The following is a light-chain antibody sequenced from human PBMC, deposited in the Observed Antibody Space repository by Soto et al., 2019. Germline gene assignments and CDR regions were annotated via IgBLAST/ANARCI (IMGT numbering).Light chain of an antibody. CDR1: SSDVGGEHY. CDR3: SSDSTTSTLV. V-gene: IGLV2-14*03. J-gene: IGLJ1*01. Sequence: QSVLTQPASVSGSPRKSISISCTGTSSDVGGEHYVSWYQQHPGRAPKLMIYDVRNRPSGVSNRFSGSKSGNTASLTISGLQAEDEADYYCSSDSTTSTLVFGSGTKVNVL. CDR2: DVR.